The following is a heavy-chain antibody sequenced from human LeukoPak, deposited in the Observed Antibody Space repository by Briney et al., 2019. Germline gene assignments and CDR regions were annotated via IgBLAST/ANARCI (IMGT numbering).Heavy chain of an antibody. J-gene: IGHJ4*02. D-gene: IGHD5-12*01. V-gene: IGHV3-23*01. Sequence: GGSLRLSCAASGFTFRDYDMSWVRQAPGKGLEWVSAISNSGAKTYYADSVKGRFTISRDNSKNTLYLQTNSLRDEDTAVYYCGEVGSGNKFDYWGQGTLVTVSS. CDR2: ISNSGAKT. CDR3: GEVGSGNKFDY. CDR1: GFTFRDYD.